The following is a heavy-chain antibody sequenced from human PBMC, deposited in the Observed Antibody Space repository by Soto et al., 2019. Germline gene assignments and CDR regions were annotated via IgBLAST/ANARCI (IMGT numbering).Heavy chain of an antibody. D-gene: IGHD3-9*01. V-gene: IGHV3-74*01. CDR3: ARGDTILMNSFVDY. CDR1: GFTFSSYW. CDR2: INSDGSTT. J-gene: IGHJ4*02. Sequence: HPGGSLRLSCAASGFTFSSYWMHWVRQAPGKGLVWVSRINSDGSTTGYADSVKGRFTISRDNAKNTLYLQMNSLRAEDTAVYYCARGDTILMNSFVDYWGQGTLVTVSS.